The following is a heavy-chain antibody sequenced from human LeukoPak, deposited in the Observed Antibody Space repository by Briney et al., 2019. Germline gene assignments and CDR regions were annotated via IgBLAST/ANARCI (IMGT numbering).Heavy chain of an antibody. CDR2: IYYSGNT. V-gene: IGHV4-59*01. D-gene: IGHD4/OR15-4a*01. CDR1: GGSTSSYY. Sequence: KPSETLSLTCTFSGGSTSSYYWSWIRQPPGKGLEWIGNIYYSGNTNYNPSLKSRVTISVDTSKNQFSLKLRSATAADTAVYYCAREPRAFNYGDYYYYMDVWGQGTTVTVSS. J-gene: IGHJ6*02. CDR3: AREPRAFNYGDYYYYMDV.